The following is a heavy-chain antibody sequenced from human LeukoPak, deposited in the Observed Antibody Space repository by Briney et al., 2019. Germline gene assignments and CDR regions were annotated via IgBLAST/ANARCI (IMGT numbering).Heavy chain of an antibody. CDR2: IYYSGSA. CDR1: GDSINSYY. J-gene: IGHJ1*01. Sequence: SETLSLTCSVSGDSINSYYWSWIRQSPGKGLEWIGYIYYSGSANNNPSLESRLTISIDTSKNQFSLNLRSVTAADTAIYYCASGPSPETFQHWGQGTVVTVSS. CDR3: ASGPSPETFQH. V-gene: IGHV4-59*01.